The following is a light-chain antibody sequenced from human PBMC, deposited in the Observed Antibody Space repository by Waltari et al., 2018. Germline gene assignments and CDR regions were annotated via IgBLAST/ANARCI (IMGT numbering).Light chain of an antibody. CDR2: EVS. J-gene: IGLJ2*01. V-gene: IGLV2-23*02. CDR3: CSYAGSSTYVV. Sequence: QSALTQPASVSGSPRQSITISCTGTSSDVGGYNLVSWYQQHHGKAPKLMIFEVSKRPCGVSNRFSGSQSGNTASLTIAGLQAEDEADYYCCSYAGSSTYVVFGGGTKLTIL. CDR1: SSDVGGYNL.